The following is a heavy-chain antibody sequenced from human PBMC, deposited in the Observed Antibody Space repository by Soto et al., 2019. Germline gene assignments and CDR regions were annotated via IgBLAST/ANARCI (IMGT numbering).Heavy chain of an antibody. CDR2: IIPISGTA. CDR3: ARSQGSSTSLEIYYYYYYGMDV. D-gene: IGHD2-2*01. J-gene: IGHJ6*02. V-gene: IGHV1-69*01. CDR1: GGTFSSYA. Sequence: QVQLVQSGAEVKKPGSSVKVSCKASGGTFSSYAISWVRQAPGQGLEWMGGIIPISGTANYAQKFQGRVTITADESTSTAYRELRSLRSEDTAVYYCARSQGSSTSLEIYYYYYYGMDVWCQGTTVTVSS.